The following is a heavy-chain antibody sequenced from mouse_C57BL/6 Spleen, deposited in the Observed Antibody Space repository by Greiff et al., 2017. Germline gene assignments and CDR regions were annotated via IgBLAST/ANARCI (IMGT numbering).Heavy chain of an antibody. D-gene: IGHD1-1*01. CDR3: ARPYYYGSEYFDV. CDR2: INPNNGGT. V-gene: IGHV1-22*01. Sequence: VQLQQSGPELVKPGASVKMSCKASGYTFTDYNMHWVKQSHGKSLEWIGYINPNNGGTRYNQKFKGKATLTVNKSSSTAYMELRSLTSEDSAVYYCARPYYYGSEYFDVWGTGTTVTVAS. J-gene: IGHJ1*03. CDR1: GYTFTDYN.